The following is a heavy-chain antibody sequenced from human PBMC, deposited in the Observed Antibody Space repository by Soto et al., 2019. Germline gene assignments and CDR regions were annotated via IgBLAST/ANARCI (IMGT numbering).Heavy chain of an antibody. V-gene: IGHV3-23*01. CDR3: AKDRELKVAATIWFDP. CDR2: ISGSGGST. Sequence: PGXSLILSCAASGFTFSSYAMSCVRQAPFKGLEWVSAISGSGGSTYYADSVKGRFTISRDNSKNTLYLQMNSLRAEDTAVYYCAKDRELKVAATIWFDPWGQGTLVTVSS. D-gene: IGHD2-15*01. J-gene: IGHJ5*02. CDR1: GFTFSSYA.